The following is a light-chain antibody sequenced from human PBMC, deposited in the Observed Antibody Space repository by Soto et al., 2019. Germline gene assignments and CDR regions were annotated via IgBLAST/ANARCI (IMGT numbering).Light chain of an antibody. CDR3: AAWDDSLSGVV. CDR2: RNN. V-gene: IGLV1-47*01. J-gene: IGLJ2*01. Sequence: QPVLTQPPSAYGTTGQRVTISCSGRSSNIGSNYVYWYQQLPGTAPKLLIYRNNQRPSGVPDRFSGSKSGTSASLAISGLRSEDEADYYCAAWDDSLSGVVFGGGTKLTVL. CDR1: SSNIGSNY.